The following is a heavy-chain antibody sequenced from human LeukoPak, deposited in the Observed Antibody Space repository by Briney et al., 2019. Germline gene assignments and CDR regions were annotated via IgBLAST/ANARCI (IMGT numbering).Heavy chain of an antibody. Sequence: ASVKVSCKASGYTFTSYYMHWVRQAPGQGLERMGIINPSGGSTSYAQKFQGRVTMTRDTSTSTVYMELSSLRSEDTAVYYCARVVGGGSYGRTFDYWGQGTLVTVSS. V-gene: IGHV1-46*01. J-gene: IGHJ4*02. CDR3: ARVVGGGSYGRTFDY. D-gene: IGHD1-26*01. CDR1: GYTFTSYY. CDR2: INPSGGST.